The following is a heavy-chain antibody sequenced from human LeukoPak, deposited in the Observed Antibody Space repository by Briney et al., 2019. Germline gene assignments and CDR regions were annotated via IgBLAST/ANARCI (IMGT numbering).Heavy chain of an antibody. CDR3: AKDARYCSGGSCYSYYYYMDV. J-gene: IGHJ6*03. D-gene: IGHD2-15*01. V-gene: IGHV3-30*02. Sequence: GGSLRLSCAASGFTFSSYGMHWVRQAPGKGLEWVAFIRYDGSNKYYADSVKGRFTISRDNSKNTLYLQMNSLRAEDTAVYYCAKDARYCSGGSCYSYYYYMDVWGKGTTVTISS. CDR2: IRYDGSNK. CDR1: GFTFSSYG.